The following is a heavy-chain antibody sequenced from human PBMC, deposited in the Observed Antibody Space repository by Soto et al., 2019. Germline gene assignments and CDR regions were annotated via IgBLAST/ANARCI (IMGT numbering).Heavy chain of an antibody. CDR3: ARGGGPYSSSWGYYFDY. CDR2: IWYDGSNK. V-gene: IGHV3-33*01. D-gene: IGHD6-13*01. J-gene: IGHJ4*02. CDR1: GFTFSSYG. Sequence: QVQLVESGGGVVQPGRSLRLSCAASGFTFSSYGMHWVRQAPGKGLEWVAVIWYDGSNKYYADSVKGRFTISRDNSKNTLYLRMNGLRAEDTAVYYCARGGGPYSSSWGYYFDYWGQGTLVTVSS.